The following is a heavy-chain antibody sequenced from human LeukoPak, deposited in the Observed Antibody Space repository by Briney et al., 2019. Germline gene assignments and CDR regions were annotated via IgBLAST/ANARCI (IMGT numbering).Heavy chain of an antibody. D-gene: IGHD3-22*01. Sequence: GGSLRLSCAASGFTFSTYDMSWVRKAPGKGLEWVSYISPSGSTIHYADSVKGRFPISRDNAKNSLYLQMPSLGNEDTAVYYCAREVYDSSGYDYYRPAYDIWGQGTMDTVSS. J-gene: IGHJ3*02. V-gene: IGHV3-48*03. CDR2: ISPSGSTI. CDR1: GFTFSTYD. CDR3: AREVYDSSGYDYYRPAYDI.